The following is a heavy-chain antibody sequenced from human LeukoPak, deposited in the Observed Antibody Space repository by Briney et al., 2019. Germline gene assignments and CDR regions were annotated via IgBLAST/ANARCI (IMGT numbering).Heavy chain of an antibody. D-gene: IGHD3-22*01. CDR3: ARGLTYYYDSDGYYWAF. CDR2: ISGSGGST. V-gene: IGHV3-23*01. Sequence: GGSLRLSCAASGFTLSDYAMTWVRQAPGKGLEWVSSISGSGGSTYYAGSVKGRFTMSRDNSQNTLHLQMNSLRAEDTAVYYCARGLTYYYDSDGYYWAFWGHGTLVTVSS. CDR1: GFTLSDYA. J-gene: IGHJ4*01.